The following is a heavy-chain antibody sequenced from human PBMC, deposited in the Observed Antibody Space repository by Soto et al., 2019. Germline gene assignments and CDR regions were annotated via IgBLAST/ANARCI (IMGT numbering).Heavy chain of an antibody. V-gene: IGHV4-59*01. Sequence: SETLSLTCTVSGGSISSYYWSWIRQPPGKGLEWIGYIYYSGSTNYNPSLKSRVTISVDTSKNQFSLKLSSVTAADTAVYYCARGPPLYDFWSGTLAWWFDPWGQGTLVTVSS. CDR2: IYYSGST. D-gene: IGHD3-3*01. CDR3: ARGPPLYDFWSGTLAWWFDP. J-gene: IGHJ5*02. CDR1: GGSISSYY.